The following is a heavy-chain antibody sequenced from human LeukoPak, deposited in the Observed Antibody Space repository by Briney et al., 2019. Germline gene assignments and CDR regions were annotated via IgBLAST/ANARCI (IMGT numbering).Heavy chain of an antibody. CDR3: ANQQSRYDILTGYYRYFDY. CDR1: GGTFSSYA. CDR2: IIPIFGTA. D-gene: IGHD3-9*01. J-gene: IGHJ4*02. V-gene: IGHV1-69*13. Sequence: GASVKVSCKASGGTFSSYAISWVRQAPGQGLEWIGGIIPIFGTANYAQKFQGRVKITADESTSTAYMELSSLRSEDTAVYYCANQQSRYDILTGYYRYFDYWGQGTLVTVSS.